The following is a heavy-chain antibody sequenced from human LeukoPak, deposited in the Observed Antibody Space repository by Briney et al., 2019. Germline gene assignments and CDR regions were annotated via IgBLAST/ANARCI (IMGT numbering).Heavy chain of an antibody. CDR2: INPNSGGT. Sequence: ASVKVSCKASGYTFTGYYMHWVRQAPGQGLEWMGWINPNSGGTNYAQKFQGRVTITRNTSISTAYMELSRLRSDDTAVYYCARDLARGGWYRAFDIWGQGTMVTVSS. V-gene: IGHV1-2*02. D-gene: IGHD6-19*01. CDR1: GYTFTGYY. J-gene: IGHJ3*02. CDR3: ARDLARGGWYRAFDI.